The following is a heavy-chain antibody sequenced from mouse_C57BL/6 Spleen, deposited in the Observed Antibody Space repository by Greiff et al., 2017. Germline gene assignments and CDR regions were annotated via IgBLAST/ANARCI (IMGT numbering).Heavy chain of an antibody. CDR3: ARLYYGGSRYWYFDV. Sequence: QVQLQQPGAELVKPGASVKMSCKASGYTFTSYWITWVKQRPGQGLEWIGDIYPGSGSTNYNEKFKSKATLTVDTSSSTTYMQLSSLTSEDSAVYYCARLYYGGSRYWYFDVWGTGTTVTVSS. CDR2: IYPGSGST. V-gene: IGHV1-55*01. D-gene: IGHD1-1*01. J-gene: IGHJ1*03. CDR1: GYTFTSYW.